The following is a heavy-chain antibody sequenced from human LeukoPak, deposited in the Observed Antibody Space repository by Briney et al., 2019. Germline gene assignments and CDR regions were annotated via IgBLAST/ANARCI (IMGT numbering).Heavy chain of an antibody. D-gene: IGHD1-1*01. J-gene: IGHJ3*02. CDR2: IYYSGST. CDR3: TRGAGSTTSNDAFDI. V-gene: IGHV4-59*12. Sequence: PSETLSLTCTVSGGSISSYYWSWIRQPAGKGLEWIGYIYYSGSTNYNPSLKSRVTISVDTSKNQFSLKVSSVTAADTAVYYCTRGAGSTTSNDAFDIWGQGTMVTVSS. CDR1: GGSISSYY.